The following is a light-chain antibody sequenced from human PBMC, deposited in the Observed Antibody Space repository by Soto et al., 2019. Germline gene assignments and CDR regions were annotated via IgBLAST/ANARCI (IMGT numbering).Light chain of an antibody. CDR2: DTS. Sequence: IVVTQSPATLSLYPGEIATLSCRASQSVSHYLAWYQQKPGQAPRLFIYDTSTRATGIPARFSGSGSGTEFTLTISSLQSEDFAVYYCQQYNNGPPITFGQGTRLEIK. J-gene: IGKJ5*01. CDR3: QQYNNGPPIT. V-gene: IGKV3-15*01. CDR1: QSVSHY.